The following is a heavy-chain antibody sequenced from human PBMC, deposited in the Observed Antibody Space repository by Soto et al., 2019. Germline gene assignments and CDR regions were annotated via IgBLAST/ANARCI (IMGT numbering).Heavy chain of an antibody. V-gene: IGHV3-48*02. CDR2: ISSSSTTI. J-gene: IGHJ4*02. Sequence: EVQLVESGGGLVQPGGSLRLSCAASGFTFSTYNMDWVRQAPGKGLEWVSYISSSSTTIYYADSVKGRFTISRDNAKNSLYLQMNSLRDEDTAVYYCVRVSGSFDYWGQGTLVTVSS. CDR1: GFTFSTYN. CDR3: VRVSGSFDY. D-gene: IGHD6-19*01.